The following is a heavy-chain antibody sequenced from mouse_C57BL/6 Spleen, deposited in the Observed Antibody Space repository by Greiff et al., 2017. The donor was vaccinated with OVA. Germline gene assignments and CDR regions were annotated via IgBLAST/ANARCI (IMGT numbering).Heavy chain of an antibody. D-gene: IGHD1-1*01. V-gene: IGHV1-55*01. Sequence: VQLQQPGAELVKPGASVKMSCKASGYTFTSYWITWVKQRPGPGLEWIGDIYPGSGSTNYNEKFKSKATLPVDTSSSTAYMQLSSLTSEDSAVYYCARNYGSSPWYFDVWGTGTTVTVSS. J-gene: IGHJ1*03. CDR2: IYPGSGST. CDR3: ARNYGSSPWYFDV. CDR1: GYTFTSYW.